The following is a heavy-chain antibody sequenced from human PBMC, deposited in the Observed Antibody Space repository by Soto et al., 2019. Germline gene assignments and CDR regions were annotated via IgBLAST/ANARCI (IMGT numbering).Heavy chain of an antibody. Sequence: GGSLRLSCAVSGFTFDDNAMHWVRQAPEKGLEWVSGINWKSDIGYADSVKDRFTISRDNAENSLYLQMNSLRAEDTALYYCAISQDRGGRTTFIYWGQGTQVTVSS. CDR2: INWKSDI. V-gene: IGHV3-9*01. CDR1: GFTFDDNA. D-gene: IGHD3-16*01. CDR3: AISQDRGGRTTFIY. J-gene: IGHJ4*02.